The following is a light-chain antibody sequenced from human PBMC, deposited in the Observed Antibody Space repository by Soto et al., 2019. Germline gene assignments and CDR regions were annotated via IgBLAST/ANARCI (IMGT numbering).Light chain of an antibody. J-gene: IGKJ5*01. V-gene: IGKV3-20*01. CDR1: QSVSSNY. CDR2: GAS. CDR3: QQYGSSLSIT. Sequence: EIVLTQSPGTLSLSPGERATLSCRASQSVSSNYFAWYQQKPGQAPRLLIYGASSRTTGIPDKFRGSGSGTSFTLHISRLEPEDFAVYYCQQYGSSLSITFGQGTRLEIK.